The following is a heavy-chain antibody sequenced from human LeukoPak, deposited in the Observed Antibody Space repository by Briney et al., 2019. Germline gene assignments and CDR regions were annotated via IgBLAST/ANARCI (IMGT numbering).Heavy chain of an antibody. CDR1: GASISSGGYS. J-gene: IGHJ5*02. D-gene: IGHD1-26*01. V-gene: IGHV4-30-4*07. CDR2: IYYSGGT. CDR3: AREGGALDP. Sequence: SETLSLTCAVSGASISSGGYSWSWNRQPPGKGLEWIGYIYYSGGTYYNPSLKSRVSISVDTSKNQFSLRLSSVTAADTAVYYCAREGGALDPWGQGTLVTVSS.